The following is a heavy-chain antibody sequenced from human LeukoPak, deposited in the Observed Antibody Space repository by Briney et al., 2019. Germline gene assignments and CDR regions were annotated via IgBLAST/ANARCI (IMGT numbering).Heavy chain of an antibody. CDR2: ISTSSSYI. D-gene: IGHD5-18*01. Sequence: GGSLRLSCAASGFTFSSYSMNWDRQAPGKGLEWVSSISTSSSYIYYADSVKGRFTISRDNAKNSLYLQMNSLRAEDTAVYYCATRGYSYGDIDYWGQGTLVTVSS. CDR1: GFTFSSYS. V-gene: IGHV3-21*01. J-gene: IGHJ4*02. CDR3: ATRGYSYGDIDY.